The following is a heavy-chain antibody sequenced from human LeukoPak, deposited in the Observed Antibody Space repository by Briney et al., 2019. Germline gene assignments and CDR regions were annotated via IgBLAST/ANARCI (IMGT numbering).Heavy chain of an antibody. CDR2: ISNDGSNE. Sequence: GGSLRLYCAASAFTFSSYGMHWVRQAPGKGLEWVAAISNDGSNEYYADSVKGRFTISRDNSKNTLYLQMNSLRAEDTAVYYCAKPYKYGVRDVHFDYWGQGTLVTVSS. J-gene: IGHJ4*02. CDR3: AKPYKYGVRDVHFDY. D-gene: IGHD5-24*01. V-gene: IGHV3-30*18. CDR1: AFTFSSYG.